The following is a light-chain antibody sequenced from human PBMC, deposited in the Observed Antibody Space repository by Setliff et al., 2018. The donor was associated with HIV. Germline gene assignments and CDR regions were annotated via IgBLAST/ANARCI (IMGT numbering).Light chain of an antibody. CDR2: EVT. Sequence: QSALAQPASVSGSPGQSITISCTGTTSDVGSYNLVSWYQQHPGKAPKLMIYEVTKRPSGVSNHFSGSKSGNTASLTISGLQAEDEANYYCCSYAGSNTYVFGIGTKVTVL. CDR3: CSYAGSNTYV. V-gene: IGLV2-23*02. J-gene: IGLJ1*01. CDR1: TSDVGSYNL.